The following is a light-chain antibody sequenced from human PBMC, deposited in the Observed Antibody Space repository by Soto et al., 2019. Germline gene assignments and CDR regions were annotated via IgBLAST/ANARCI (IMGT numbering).Light chain of an antibody. J-gene: IGLJ1*01. V-gene: IGLV9-49*01. Sequence: QLVLTQPPSASASPGASVTLTCTLSSGYSNYKVDWYQQRPGKGPRFVMRVGTGGIVGSKGDGIPDRFSVLGSGLNRYLTIKNIQEEDESDYYCGADHGSGSNFVYVFGTGTKLTVL. CDR1: SGYSNYK. CDR2: VGTGGIVG. CDR3: GADHGSGSNFVYV.